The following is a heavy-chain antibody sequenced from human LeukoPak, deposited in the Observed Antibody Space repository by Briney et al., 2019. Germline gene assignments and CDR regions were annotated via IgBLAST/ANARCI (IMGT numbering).Heavy chain of an antibody. CDR3: ATGFPRYYDFWSSYYDC. D-gene: IGHD3-3*01. CDR1: GYTLTELS. Sequence: GASVKVSCKVSGYTLTELSMHWVRQAPGKGLEWMGGFDPEDGETIYAQKFQGRVTMTEDTSTDTAYMELSSLRSEDTAVYYCATGFPRYYDFWSSYYDCWGQGTLVTVSS. J-gene: IGHJ4*02. CDR2: FDPEDGET. V-gene: IGHV1-24*01.